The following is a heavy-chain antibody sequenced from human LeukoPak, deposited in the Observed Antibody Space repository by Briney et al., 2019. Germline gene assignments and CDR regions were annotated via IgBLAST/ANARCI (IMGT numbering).Heavy chain of an antibody. D-gene: IGHD6-13*01. CDR2: IRYDGSNK. CDR3: AREPYSSSWYGP. CDR1: GFTFSSYG. J-gene: IGHJ5*02. V-gene: IGHV3-30*02. Sequence: GGSLRLSCAASGFTFSSYGMHWVRQAPGKGLEWVAFIRYDGSNKYYADSVKGRFTISRDNSKNTLYLQMNSLRAEDTAVYYCAREPYSSSWYGPWGQGTLVTVSS.